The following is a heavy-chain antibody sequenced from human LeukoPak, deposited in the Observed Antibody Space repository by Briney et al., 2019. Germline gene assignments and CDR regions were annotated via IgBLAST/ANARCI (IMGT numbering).Heavy chain of an antibody. V-gene: IGHV4-34*01. Sequence: PSETLSLTCAVYGGSFSGYYWSWIRQPPGERLEWIGEINHSGSTNYNPSLKSRVTISVDTSKNQFSLKLSSVTAADTAVYYCARGLNYYYYGMDVWGKGTTVTVSS. CDR3: ARGLNYYYYGMDV. CDR1: GGSFSGYY. J-gene: IGHJ6*04. CDR2: INHSGST.